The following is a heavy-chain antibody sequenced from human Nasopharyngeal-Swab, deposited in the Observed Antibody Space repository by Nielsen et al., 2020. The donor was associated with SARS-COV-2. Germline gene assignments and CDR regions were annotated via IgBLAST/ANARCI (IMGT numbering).Heavy chain of an antibody. D-gene: IGHD1-1*01. Sequence: SVTVSCNVSGYTLTELSIHWVRQAPGKGLEWMGGFDPETDETLYAQKFQGRVTMTQDTSTDTAYMKVNRLRSEDTAIYYCVTGLQQYRLQFDYWGQGTLVTVSS. CDR2: FDPETDET. CDR3: VTGLQQYRLQFDY. V-gene: IGHV1-24*01. J-gene: IGHJ4*02. CDR1: GYTLTELS.